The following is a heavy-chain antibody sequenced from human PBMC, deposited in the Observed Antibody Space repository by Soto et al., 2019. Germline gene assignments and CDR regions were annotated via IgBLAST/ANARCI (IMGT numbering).Heavy chain of an antibody. Sequence: GGSLRLSCAASGFTFSSYAMSWVRQAPGKGLEWVSAISSSGGSTYYADSVKGRFTISRDNAKNTLYLQMNSLRAEDTAVYYCAIHPQAYYYYVCGISHYYYYGMDVWGQGTTVTVSS. V-gene: IGHV3-23*01. D-gene: IGHD3-16*01. CDR3: AIHPQAYYYYVCGISHYYYYGMDV. J-gene: IGHJ6*02. CDR2: ISSSGGST. CDR1: GFTFSSYA.